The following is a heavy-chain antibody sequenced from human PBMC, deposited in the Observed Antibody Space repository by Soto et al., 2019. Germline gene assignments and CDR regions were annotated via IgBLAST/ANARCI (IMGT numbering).Heavy chain of an antibody. D-gene: IGHD3-9*01. J-gene: IGHJ4*01. CDR1: GGTFSSYG. V-gene: IGHV1-69*01. Sequence: QVQLVQSGAEVKKPGSSVKVSCKASGGTFSSYGISWVRQAPGQGLEWMGGIIPIFDTANYAQKFQGRVTITAGESTSTTCMALRRMRSEATTVYSLTRFTFDCGAYGEGEYWGHGNRVNVSS. CDR2: IIPIFDTA. CDR3: TRFTFDCGAYGEGEY.